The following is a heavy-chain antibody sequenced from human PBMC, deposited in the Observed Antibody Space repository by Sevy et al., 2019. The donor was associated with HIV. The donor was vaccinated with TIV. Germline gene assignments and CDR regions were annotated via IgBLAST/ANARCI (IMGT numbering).Heavy chain of an antibody. CDR1: GFTLGSYT. V-gene: IGHV3-23*01. Sequence: GGSLRLSCAASGFTLGSYTMNWVRQAPGEGLEWVASISATGGSTYYADSVKGQFNIPRDVSKGLLYLQMNGLTAEDTARSYCAKTLQKLPFHPHYFDYWGQGTLVTVSS. CDR3: AKTLQKLPFHPHYFDY. D-gene: IGHD2-21*02. CDR2: ISATGGST. J-gene: IGHJ4*02.